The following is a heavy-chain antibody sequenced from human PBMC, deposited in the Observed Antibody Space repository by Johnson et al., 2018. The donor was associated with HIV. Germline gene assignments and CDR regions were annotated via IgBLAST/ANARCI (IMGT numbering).Heavy chain of an antibody. D-gene: IGHD3-3*01. J-gene: IGHJ3*02. Sequence: VQLVESGGGLVQPGRSLRLSCAASGFTFDDYAMHWVRQAPGKGLEWVSGISWNSGSIGYADSVKGRFTISRDNSKHTLYLQMNSLRAEDTAVYYCASGQNAFDIWGQGTMVTVSS. V-gene: IGHV3-9*01. CDR2: ISWNSGSI. CDR1: GFTFDDYA. CDR3: ASGQNAFDI.